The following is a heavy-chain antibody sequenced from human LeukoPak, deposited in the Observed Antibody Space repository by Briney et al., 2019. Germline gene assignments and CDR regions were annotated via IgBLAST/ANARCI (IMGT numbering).Heavy chain of an antibody. CDR3: ARSHDYAKIGGPFDY. D-gene: IGHD2-8*01. Sequence: GGSLRLSCAASGFTFSSYWMSWVRQAPGKGLEWVANIKQDGSEKYYVDSVKGRFTISRDNAKNSLYLQMNSLRAEDTAVYYCARSHDYAKIGGPFDYWGQGTLVTVSS. CDR2: IKQDGSEK. J-gene: IGHJ4*02. CDR1: GFTFSSYW. V-gene: IGHV3-7*01.